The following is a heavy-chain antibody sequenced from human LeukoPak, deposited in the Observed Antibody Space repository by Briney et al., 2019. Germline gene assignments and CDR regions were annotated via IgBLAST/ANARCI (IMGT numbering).Heavy chain of an antibody. J-gene: IGHJ3*02. Sequence: GGSLRLSCAASGFTFSTYVMSWVRQAPGKGLEWVSAISGTGGSTYYADSVKGRFTISRDNSKNTLYLQMNSLRAEDTAVYYCAKDFKWELHKAFDIWGQGTMVTVSS. CDR3: AKDFKWELHKAFDI. D-gene: IGHD1-26*01. CDR2: ISGTGGST. CDR1: GFTFSTYV. V-gene: IGHV3-23*01.